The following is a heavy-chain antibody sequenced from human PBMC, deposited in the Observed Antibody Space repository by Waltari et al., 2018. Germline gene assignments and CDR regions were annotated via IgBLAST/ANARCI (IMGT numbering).Heavy chain of an antibody. CDR3: ARSLVTITMIVVADAFDI. CDR2: IYHSGST. V-gene: IGHV4-38-2*01. CDR1: GYSISSGYY. Sequence: QVQLQESGPGLVKPSETLSLTCAVSGYSISSGYYWGWIRQPPGKGLEWIGSIYHSGSTYYNPSLKSRVTISVDTSKNQFSLKLSSVTAADTAVYYCARSLVTITMIVVADAFDIWGQGTMVTVSS. J-gene: IGHJ3*02. D-gene: IGHD3-22*01.